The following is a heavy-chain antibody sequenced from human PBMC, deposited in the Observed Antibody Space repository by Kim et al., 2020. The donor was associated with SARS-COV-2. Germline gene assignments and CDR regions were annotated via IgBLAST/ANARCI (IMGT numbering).Heavy chain of an antibody. J-gene: IGHJ4*02. Sequence: YADSGKGRFTISREKAKNTLYMQRNSLRAEDTALYYCARDVLAARKVDYWGQGTLVSVSS. D-gene: IGHD6-6*01. V-gene: IGHV3-23*01. CDR3: ARDVLAARKVDY.